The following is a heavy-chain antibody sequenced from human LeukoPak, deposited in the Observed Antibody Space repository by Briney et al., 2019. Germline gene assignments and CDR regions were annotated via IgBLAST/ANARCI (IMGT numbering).Heavy chain of an antibody. CDR1: GYTFTGYY. J-gene: IGHJ4*02. Sequence: GASVKVSCKASGYTFTGYYMHWVRQAPGQGLEWMGWINPNSGGTNYAQKFQGRVTMTRDMSTSTVYMELSSLRSEDTAVYYCARAPTGAAAGSFDYWGQGALVTVSS. CDR3: ARAPTGAAAGSFDY. CDR2: INPNSGGT. V-gene: IGHV1-2*02. D-gene: IGHD6-13*01.